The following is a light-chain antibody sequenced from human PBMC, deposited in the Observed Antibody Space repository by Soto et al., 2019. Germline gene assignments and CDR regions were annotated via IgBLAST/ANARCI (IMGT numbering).Light chain of an antibody. J-gene: IGKJ1*01. CDR1: QSVSSSY. V-gene: IGKV3-20*01. Sequence: ENVLTQSPGTLSLSPGERATLSCRASQSVSSSYLAWYQQKPGQAPRLLIYGASSRATGIPDRFSGSGSGTDFTLTISRLEPEDFALYYCQQYGSSPTWTFGQGTKVEIK. CDR3: QQYGSSPTWT. CDR2: GAS.